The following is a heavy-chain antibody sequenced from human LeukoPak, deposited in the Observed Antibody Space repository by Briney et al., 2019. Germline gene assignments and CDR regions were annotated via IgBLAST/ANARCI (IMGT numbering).Heavy chain of an antibody. CDR2: ISAYNGNT. V-gene: IGHV1-18*01. CDR1: GYTFTSYG. Sequence: ASVKVSCKASGYTFTSYGISWVRQAPGQGLEWMGWISAYNGNTNYAQKLQGRVTMTTDTSTSTAYMELGSLRSDDTAVYYCASHDYGGNSGRAFDIWGQGTMVTVSS. D-gene: IGHD4-23*01. CDR3: ASHDYGGNSGRAFDI. J-gene: IGHJ3*02.